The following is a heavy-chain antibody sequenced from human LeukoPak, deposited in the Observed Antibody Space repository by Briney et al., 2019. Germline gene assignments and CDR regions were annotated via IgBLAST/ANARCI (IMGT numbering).Heavy chain of an antibody. J-gene: IGHJ6*03. D-gene: IGHD2-21*02. V-gene: IGHV1-18*01. CDR2: ISTYNGNT. Sequence: ASVKVSCKASGYTFISYGISWGRQAPGQGLEWMGWISTYNGNTNYAQKLQGRVTMTTDTSTSTAYMELRSLRSDDTAVYYCARLDLDGGDYLYYYYYMDVWGEGTTVTVSS. CDR3: ARLDLDGGDYLYYYYYMDV. CDR1: GYTFISYG.